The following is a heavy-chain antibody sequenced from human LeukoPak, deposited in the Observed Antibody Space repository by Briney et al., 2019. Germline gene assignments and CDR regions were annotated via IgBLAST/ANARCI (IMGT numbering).Heavy chain of an antibody. CDR2: ISDDGDRT. Sequence: GGSLRLSCAASGFTFSNFAMHWVRQAPGKGLEYVSAISDDGDRTYYANSVKGRFTFSRDNSKNTLYLQMGSLRAEDMAVYYCARVNPRGNYYEYWGQGTLVIVSS. D-gene: IGHD1-14*01. V-gene: IGHV3-64*01. CDR1: GFTFSNFA. CDR3: ARVNPRGNYYEY. J-gene: IGHJ4*02.